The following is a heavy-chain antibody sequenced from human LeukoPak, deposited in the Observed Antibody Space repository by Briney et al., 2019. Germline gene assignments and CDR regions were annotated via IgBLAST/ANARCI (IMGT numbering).Heavy chain of an antibody. V-gene: IGHV3-21*01. CDR2: ISSSSSYI. D-gene: IGHD2-2*01. CDR1: GFTFSSYS. Sequence: GGSLRLSCAASGFTFSSYSMNWVRQAPGKGLEWVSSISSSSSYIYYADSVKGRFTISRDNAKNSLYLQMNSLRAEDTAVYYCASPTPSCSSTSCYLNYYSMDVWGQGTTVTVSS. J-gene: IGHJ6*02. CDR3: ASPTPSCSSTSCYLNYYSMDV.